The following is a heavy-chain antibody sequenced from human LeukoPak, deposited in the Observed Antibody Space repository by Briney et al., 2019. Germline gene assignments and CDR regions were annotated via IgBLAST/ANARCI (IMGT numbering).Heavy chain of an antibody. CDR1: GFPFTACY. J-gene: IGHJ4*02. CDR2: VDPKSGDT. Sequence: ASVKVSCKASGFPFTACYIHWVRQAPGQGIEWMGWVDPKSGDTSYAQKFQGRVTLTRDTSISTAYMELSSLRSDDTAVYYCSRDVYDSRGAGDEYWGQGTLVTVSS. D-gene: IGHD3-22*01. CDR3: SRDVYDSRGAGDEY. V-gene: IGHV1-2*02.